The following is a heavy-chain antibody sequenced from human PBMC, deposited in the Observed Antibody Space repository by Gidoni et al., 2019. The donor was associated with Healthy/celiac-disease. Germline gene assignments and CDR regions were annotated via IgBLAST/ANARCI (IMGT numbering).Heavy chain of an antibody. CDR3: VREPTGLLWFGDPERVWFDP. CDR1: GGSISSGTYY. Sequence: QVQLQESGPGLVKPSQTLSLTCTVSGGSISSGTYYWSWIRQPAGKGLEWIGRIYTSGSTNYNTSLKSRVTISVETSKNQFSLKLSSVTAADTAVYYCVREPTGLLWFGDPERVWFDPWGQGTLVTVSS. J-gene: IGHJ5*02. CDR2: IYTSGST. D-gene: IGHD3-10*01. V-gene: IGHV4-61*02.